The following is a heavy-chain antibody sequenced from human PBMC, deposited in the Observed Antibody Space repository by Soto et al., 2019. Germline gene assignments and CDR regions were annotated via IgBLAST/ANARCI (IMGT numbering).Heavy chain of an antibody. V-gene: IGHV1-69*13. CDR1: GGTFSSYA. D-gene: IGHD5-18*01. CDR3: ARSRGYSYGSDFDY. Sequence: SVKVSCKASGGTFSSYAISWVRQAPGQGLEWMGGIIPIFGTANYAQRFQGRVTITADESTSTAYMELSSLRSEDTAVYYCARSRGYSYGSDFDYWGQGTLVTVSS. J-gene: IGHJ4*02. CDR2: IIPIFGTA.